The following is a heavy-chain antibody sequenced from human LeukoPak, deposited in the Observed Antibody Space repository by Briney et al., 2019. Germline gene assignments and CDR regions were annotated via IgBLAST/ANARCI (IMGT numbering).Heavy chain of an antibody. CDR1: GGSISSTNW. CDR3: EAGGSYQDFDY. J-gene: IGHJ4*02. V-gene: IGHV4-4*02. Sequence: ASETLSLTCAVSGGSISSTNWWSWVRQPPGKGLEWIGEIYHSGSTNYNPSLKSRVTISVDTSKNQFSLKLSSVTAADTAVYYCEAGGSYQDFDYWGQGTLVTVSS. D-gene: IGHD1-26*01. CDR2: IYHSGST.